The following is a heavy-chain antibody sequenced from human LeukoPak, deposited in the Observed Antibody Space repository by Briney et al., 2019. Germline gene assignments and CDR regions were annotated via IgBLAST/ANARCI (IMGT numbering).Heavy chain of an antibody. CDR1: GFTFSGYA. D-gene: IGHD3-3*01. J-gene: IGHJ5*02. Sequence: HPGGSLRLSCAASGFTFSGYAMSWVRQAPGKGLEWVSAISGNGGSTYYTDSVKGRFTISRDNSKNTLYLQMNSLRAEDTAVYYCAKDPNNYDLWSGFNWFAPWGQGTLVTVSS. V-gene: IGHV3-23*01. CDR2: ISGNGGST. CDR3: AKDPNNYDLWSGFNWFAP.